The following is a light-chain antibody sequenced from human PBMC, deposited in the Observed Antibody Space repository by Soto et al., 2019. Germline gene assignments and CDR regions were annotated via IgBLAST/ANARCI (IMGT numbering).Light chain of an antibody. CDR1: SSNIGAGYD. CDR3: QSYDSRLSGSV. V-gene: IGLV1-40*01. CDR2: GNS. Sequence: QSVLTQPASVSGAPGQRVTISCTGSSSNIGAGYDVHWYQQLPGTAPKLLIYGNSNRPSGVPDRFSGSKCGTSASLAITGLQAEDEADYYCQSYDSRLSGSVFGGGTQLTVL. J-gene: IGLJ3*02.